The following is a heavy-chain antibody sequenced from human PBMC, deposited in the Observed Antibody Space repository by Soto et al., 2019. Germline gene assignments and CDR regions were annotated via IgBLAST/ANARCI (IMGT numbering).Heavy chain of an antibody. CDR3: SADLPDWGAYAFDY. CDR1: GFTFNGAW. D-gene: IGHD3-16*01. Sequence: EVQLVESGGGLVEPGGSLRLSCAASGFTFNGAWMNWVRQGPGKGLEWVGRVKSKVDGETIDYAAPVKGRFTISRDDSRNMVYLHLKSLSTEDTAMYYCSADLPDWGAYAFDYWGQGALVTVSS. CDR2: VKSKVDGETI. J-gene: IGHJ4*02. V-gene: IGHV3-15*07.